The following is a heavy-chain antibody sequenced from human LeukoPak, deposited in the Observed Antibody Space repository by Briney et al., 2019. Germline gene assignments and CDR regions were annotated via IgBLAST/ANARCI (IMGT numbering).Heavy chain of an antibody. D-gene: IGHD2-2*01. CDR1: GFSFSSYA. CDR2: INGRGDST. V-gene: IGHV3-23*01. J-gene: IGHJ5*02. CDR3: AKGRVPAAIYPSVWFDP. Sequence: PGGSLRLSCAASGFSFSSYAMSWVRQAPGKGLEWVSGINGRGDSTVYADSVKGRFTISRDNSKNTLYLQMNSLRVEDTAVYYCAKGRVPAAIYPSVWFDPWGQGTLVTVSS.